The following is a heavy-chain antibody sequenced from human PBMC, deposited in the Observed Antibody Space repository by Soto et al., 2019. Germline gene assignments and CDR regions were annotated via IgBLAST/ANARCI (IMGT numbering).Heavy chain of an antibody. J-gene: IGHJ4*02. D-gene: IGHD1-20*01. CDR3: ARDNWNDSGEADY. CDR2: IWYDGSNK. V-gene: IGHV3-33*01. Sequence: QVHLVESGGGVVQPGRSLRLSCAASGFTFSSFGMHWVRQAPGKGLEWVALIWYDGSNKYYADSVKGRFTISRDNSKNTLYLQMNSLRAEDTALYYCARDNWNDSGEADYWGQGNLVTVS. CDR1: GFTFSSFG.